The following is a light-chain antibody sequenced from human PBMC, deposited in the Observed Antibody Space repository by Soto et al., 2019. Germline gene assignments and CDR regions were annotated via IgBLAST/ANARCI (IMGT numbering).Light chain of an antibody. V-gene: IGKV3-15*01. CDR2: GAS. CDR1: QSVRSN. J-gene: IGKJ1*01. Sequence: EIVLTQSPATLSLSPGERATLSCRASQSVRSNLAWYQQKPGQAPRLLIYGASTRATGIPARFSGSGSGTDFTLAISSLQPEDSATYYCLQDINYPWTFGQGTKVDIK. CDR3: LQDINYPWT.